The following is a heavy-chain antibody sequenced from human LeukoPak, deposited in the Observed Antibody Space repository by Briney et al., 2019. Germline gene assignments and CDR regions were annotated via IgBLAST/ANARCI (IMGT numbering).Heavy chain of an antibody. D-gene: IGHD6-19*01. CDR3: ARAPGSSGEEAWFDP. J-gene: IGHJ5*02. CDR1: GFTFISNS. Sequence: SGGSLRLSCAASGFTFISNSVNWVRQAPGKGLEWVSSIISSSSYIYYADSVKGRFTISRDNAKNSLYLQMNSLRAEDTAVYYCARAPGSSGEEAWFDPWGQGTLVTVSS. CDR2: IISSSSYI. V-gene: IGHV3-21*01.